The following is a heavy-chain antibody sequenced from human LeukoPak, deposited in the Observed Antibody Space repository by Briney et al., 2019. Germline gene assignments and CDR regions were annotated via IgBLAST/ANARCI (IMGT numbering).Heavy chain of an antibody. CDR2: IYYSGST. CDR3: ATTGGAVVVPAAPVYFDY. D-gene: IGHD2-2*01. Sequence: SETLSLTCTVSGGSISSSSYYWGWLRQPPGKGLEWIGSIYYSGSTYYNPSLKSRVTISVDTSKNQFSLKLSSVTAADTAMYYCATTGGAVVVPAAPVYFDYWGQGTLVSVSS. CDR1: GGSISSSSYY. V-gene: IGHV4-39*01. J-gene: IGHJ4*02.